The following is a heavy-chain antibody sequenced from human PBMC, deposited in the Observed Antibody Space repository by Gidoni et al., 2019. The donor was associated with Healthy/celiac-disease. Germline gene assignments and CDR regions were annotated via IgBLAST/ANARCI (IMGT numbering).Heavy chain of an antibody. Sequence: QVQLQQWGAGLLKPSETLSLTCAVYGGSFSGYYWSWIRQPPGKGLEWIGEINHSGSTNYNPSLKSRVTISVDTSKNQFSLKLRSVTAADTAVYYCARRFRLYYFDYWGQGTLVTVSS. V-gene: IGHV4-34*01. CDR3: ARRFRLYYFDY. J-gene: IGHJ4*02. D-gene: IGHD2-21*01. CDR1: GGSFSGYY. CDR2: INHSGST.